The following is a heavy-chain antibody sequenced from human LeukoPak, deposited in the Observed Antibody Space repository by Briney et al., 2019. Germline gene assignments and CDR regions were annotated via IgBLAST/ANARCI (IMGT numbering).Heavy chain of an antibody. J-gene: IGHJ4*02. D-gene: IGHD4-17*01. Sequence: GGSLRLSCAASGFTFSSYWMHWVRQAPGEGLVWVSRINSDGTATTYADSVKGRFTISRDNAKNTLYLQMNSLRVEDTAVYYCARSNVDGDYGDYRPFDYWGQGTLVTVSP. V-gene: IGHV3-74*01. CDR3: ARSNVDGDYGDYRPFDY. CDR1: GFTFSSYW. CDR2: INSDGTAT.